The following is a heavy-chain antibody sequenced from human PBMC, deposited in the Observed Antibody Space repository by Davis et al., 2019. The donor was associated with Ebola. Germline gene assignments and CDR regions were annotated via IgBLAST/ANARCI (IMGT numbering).Heavy chain of an antibody. Sequence: SETLSLTCAVYGGSLSGYDWSWIRQPPGKDLEWIGEIRHGGGAHYNSSLKSRVTISADTSKNQLSLKLSSVTAADTGVYSCARGPRRGTVADYYCGLDIWGQGTTVTVSS. V-gene: IGHV4-34*01. D-gene: IGHD1-26*01. CDR3: ARGPRRGTVADYYCGLDI. CDR2: IRHGGGA. CDR1: GGSLSGYD. J-gene: IGHJ6*02.